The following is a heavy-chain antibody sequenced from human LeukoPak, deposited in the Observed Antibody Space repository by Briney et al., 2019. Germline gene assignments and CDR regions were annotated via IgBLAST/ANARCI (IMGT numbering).Heavy chain of an antibody. CDR2: ISAYNGNT. CDR1: GYTLTSYG. Sequence: ASVKVSCKASGYTLTSYGISWVRQAPGQGLEWMGWISAYNGNTNYAQKLQGRVTMTRNTSISTAYMELSSLRSEDTAVYYCARVNYDSSGEDWGQGTLVTVSS. CDR3: ARVNYDSSGED. J-gene: IGHJ4*02. D-gene: IGHD3-22*01. V-gene: IGHV1-18*01.